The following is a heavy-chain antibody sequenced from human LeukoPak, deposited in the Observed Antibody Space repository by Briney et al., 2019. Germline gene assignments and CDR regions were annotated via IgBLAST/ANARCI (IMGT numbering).Heavy chain of an antibody. Sequence: PGRFLRLSCAASGITFRNYGMHWVRQAPGKGLEWVAVIWYDGSNKDYADSVKGRFTVSRDNSRNTLFLQMSSLRVEDTAVYYCATDRATQYFDYWGQGTLVSVPS. CDR2: IWYDGSNK. D-gene: IGHD2-15*01. CDR3: ATDRATQYFDY. J-gene: IGHJ4*02. CDR1: GITFRNYG. V-gene: IGHV3-33*01.